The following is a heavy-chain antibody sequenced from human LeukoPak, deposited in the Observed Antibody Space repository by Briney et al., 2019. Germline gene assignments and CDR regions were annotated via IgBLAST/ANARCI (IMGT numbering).Heavy chain of an antibody. CDR2: ISAYNGNT. CDR1: GGTFSSYA. V-gene: IGHV1-18*01. Sequence: GASVKVSCKASGGTFSSYAISWVRQASGQGLEWMGWISAYNGNTNYAQKLQGGVTMTTDTSTSTAYMELRSLRSDDTAVYYCARDTELLVEPGIADNWFDPWGQGTLVTVSS. J-gene: IGHJ5*02. CDR3: ARDTELLVEPGIADNWFDP. D-gene: IGHD6-13*01.